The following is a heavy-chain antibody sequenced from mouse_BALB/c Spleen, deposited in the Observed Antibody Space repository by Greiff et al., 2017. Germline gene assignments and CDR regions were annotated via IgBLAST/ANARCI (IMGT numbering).Heavy chain of an antibody. CDR2: INPSNGGT. J-gene: IGHJ2*01. Sequence: QVHVKQPGAELVKPGASVKLSCKASGYTFTSYYMYWVKQRPGQGLEWIGGINPSNGGTNFNEKFKSKATLTVDKSSSTAYMQLSSLTSEDSAVYYCTRGATVVADYFDYWGQGTTLTVSS. D-gene: IGHD1-1*01. CDR3: TRGATVVADYFDY. CDR1: GYTFTSYY. V-gene: IGHV1S81*02.